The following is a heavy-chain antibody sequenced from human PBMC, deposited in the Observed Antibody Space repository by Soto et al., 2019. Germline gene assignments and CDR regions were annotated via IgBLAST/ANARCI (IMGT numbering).Heavy chain of an antibody. CDR1: GGSISSYD. J-gene: IGHJ5*02. Sequence: SETLCLTCTVSGGSISSYDWTWVRQPPGKGLGWIGYIFYSGSTNYNPSLKSRVTISVDTSKNQFSLKLSSVTAADTAVYYCATQEVGGSYVYTFDPWGQGTLVTVSS. V-gene: IGHV4-59*08. CDR2: IFYSGST. D-gene: IGHD1-26*01. CDR3: ATQEVGGSYVYTFDP.